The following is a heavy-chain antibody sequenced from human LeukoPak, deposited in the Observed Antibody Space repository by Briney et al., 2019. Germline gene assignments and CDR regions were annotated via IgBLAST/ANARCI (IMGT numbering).Heavy chain of an antibody. D-gene: IGHD2-21*01. CDR3: ARGPLRVMSGFDY. CDR1: GGTFSGYA. V-gene: IGHV1-69*04. Sequence: SVKVSCKASGGTFSGYAISWVRQAPGQGLEWMGRIIPILGIANYAQKFQGRVTITADKSTSTAYMELSSLRSEDTAVYYCARGPLRVMSGFDYWGQGTLVTVSS. J-gene: IGHJ4*02. CDR2: IIPILGIA.